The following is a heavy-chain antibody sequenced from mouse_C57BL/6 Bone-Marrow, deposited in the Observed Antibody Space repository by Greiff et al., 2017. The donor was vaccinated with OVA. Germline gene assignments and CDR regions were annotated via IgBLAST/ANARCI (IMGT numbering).Heavy chain of an antibody. CDR3: ARRGGLLHYYAMDY. D-gene: IGHD2-3*01. CDR1: GFTFSDYG. Sequence: EVKVVESGGGLVKPGGSLKLSCAASGFTFSDYGMHWVRQAPEKGLEWVAYISSGSSTIYYADTVKGRFTISRDNAKNTPFLQMTSLRSEDTAMYYCARRGGLLHYYAMDYWGQGTSVTVSS. CDR2: ISSGSSTI. V-gene: IGHV5-17*01. J-gene: IGHJ4*01.